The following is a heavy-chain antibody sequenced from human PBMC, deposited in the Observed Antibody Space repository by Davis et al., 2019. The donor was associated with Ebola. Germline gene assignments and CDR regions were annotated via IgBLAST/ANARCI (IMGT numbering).Heavy chain of an antibody. Sequence: GESLKISCVASGFTFRTYSMSWVRQAPGKGLEWVSVIYSGGSTYYADSVKGRFTISRHNSKNTLYLQMNSLRAEDTAVYYCARAPRVAGSYYGMDVWGQGTTVTVSS. CDR2: IYSGGST. V-gene: IGHV3-53*04. CDR3: ARAPRVAGSYYGMDV. CDR1: GFTFRTYS. J-gene: IGHJ6*02. D-gene: IGHD6-19*01.